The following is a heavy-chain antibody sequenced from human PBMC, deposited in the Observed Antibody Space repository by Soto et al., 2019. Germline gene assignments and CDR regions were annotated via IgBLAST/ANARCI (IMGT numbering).Heavy chain of an antibody. V-gene: IGHV1-69*08. J-gene: IGHJ4*02. CDR3: VRDDPIGSIYSGYDGIDY. CDR2: IIPLLDIK. Sequence: QVQLVQSGAEVKKPGSSVKVSCKASGGTFSNDIITWVRQAPGQGLEWMGRIIPLLDIKNYAKKFHGRVKLNADKATNTAYMELNSLRSEVTAVCYCVRDDPIGSIYSGYDGIDYWGQGTLVTVSS. D-gene: IGHD5-12*01. CDR1: GGTFSNDI.